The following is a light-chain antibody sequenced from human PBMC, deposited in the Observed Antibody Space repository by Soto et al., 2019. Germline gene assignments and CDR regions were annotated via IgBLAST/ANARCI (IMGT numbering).Light chain of an antibody. CDR2: EVS. CDR3: SSYTSRTTPV. J-gene: IGLJ2*01. V-gene: IGLV2-14*01. CDR1: SSDVGGYAY. Sequence: QSALTQPASVSGSPGQTITISCNGTSSDVGGYAYVSWYQQYPGKVPKLVISEVSNRPSGVSHRFSGSRSGNTASLTISGLQAEYEADYHCSSYTSRTTPVFGGGTQLTVL.